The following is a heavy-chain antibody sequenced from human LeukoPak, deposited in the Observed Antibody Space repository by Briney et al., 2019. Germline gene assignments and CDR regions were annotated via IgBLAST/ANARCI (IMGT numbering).Heavy chain of an antibody. CDR1: GFTFSSYA. D-gene: IGHD3-3*01. CDR2: ISGSGGST. CDR3: AKDKSRGDFWSGYNAFDI. V-gene: IGHV3-23*01. J-gene: IGHJ3*02. Sequence: GGSLRLSCAASGFTFSSYAMSWVRQAPGNGLEWVSAISGSGGSTYYADSVKGRFTISRDNSKNTLYLQMNSLRAEDTAVYYCAKDKSRGDFWSGYNAFDIWGQGTMVTVSS.